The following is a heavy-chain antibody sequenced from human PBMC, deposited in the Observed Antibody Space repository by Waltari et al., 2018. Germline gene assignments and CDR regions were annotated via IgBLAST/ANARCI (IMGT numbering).Heavy chain of an antibody. J-gene: IGHJ4*02. CDR1: GFTFSSYA. Sequence: EVQLLESGGGLVQPGGSLRLSCAASGFTFSSYAMSWVRQAPGKGLEWVSVIYSGGSTYYADSVKGRFTISRDNSKNTLYLQMNSLRAEDTAVYYCAKDRSSSLLDYWGQGTLVTVSS. CDR2: IYSGGST. CDR3: AKDRSSSLLDY. V-gene: IGHV3-23*03. D-gene: IGHD6-6*01.